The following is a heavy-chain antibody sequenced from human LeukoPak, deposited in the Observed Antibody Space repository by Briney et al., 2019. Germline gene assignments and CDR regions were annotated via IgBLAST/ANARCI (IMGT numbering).Heavy chain of an antibody. V-gene: IGHV4-34*01. J-gene: IGHJ5*02. CDR1: GGSFSGYY. Sequence: SSETLSLTCAVYGGSFSGYYWSWIRQPPGKGLEWIGEINHSGSTNYNPSLKSRVTISVDTSKNQSSLKLSSVTAADTAVYYCARGRGGSGAAAGTRWFDPWGQGTLVTVSS. CDR3: ARGRGGSGAAAGTRWFDP. D-gene: IGHD6-13*01. CDR2: INHSGST.